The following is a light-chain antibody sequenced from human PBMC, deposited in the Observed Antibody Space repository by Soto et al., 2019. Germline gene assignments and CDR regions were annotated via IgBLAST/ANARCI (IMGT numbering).Light chain of an antibody. CDR2: GAS. CDR3: HQYDSWT. V-gene: IGKV3-20*01. Sequence: EIVLTQSPGTLSLSPGARATLSCRASQSFNSIYLAWYQQKPGQAPRLLIYGASSRATGIPDRCSGSGSGTDFTLTISRLEPEDFAVDYCHQYDSWTFGQGTKVDIK. J-gene: IGKJ1*01. CDR1: QSFNSIY.